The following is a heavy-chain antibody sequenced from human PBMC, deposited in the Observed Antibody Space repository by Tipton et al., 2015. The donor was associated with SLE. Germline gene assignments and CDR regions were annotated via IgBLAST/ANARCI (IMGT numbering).Heavy chain of an antibody. CDR3: AKSQLTGAASY. V-gene: IGHV3-23*01. Sequence: SLRLSCAASGFTFSSYGMSWVRQAPGKGLEWVSAISGSGGSTYYADSVKGRFTISRDNSKNTLYLKMNSLIAEDTAVYYCAKSQLTGAASYWGQGTLVTVSS. J-gene: IGHJ4*02. CDR2: ISGSGGST. D-gene: IGHD1-1*01. CDR1: GFTFSSYG.